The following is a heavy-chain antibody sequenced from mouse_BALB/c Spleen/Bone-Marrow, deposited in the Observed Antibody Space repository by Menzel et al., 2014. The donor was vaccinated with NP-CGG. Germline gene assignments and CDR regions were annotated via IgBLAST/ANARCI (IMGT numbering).Heavy chain of an antibody. J-gene: IGHJ2*01. CDR2: INPSNGGT. CDR1: GYTFNSYW. CDR3: TIGGINY. V-gene: IGHV1S16*01. Sequence: AVLMTPGASVKISCKATGYTFNSYWIEWVKQRPGQGFEWIGEINPSNGGTNYNEKFKRKATLTVDKSSSTAYMQLSSLTSEDSAVYYCTIGGINYWGQGSTLTVST.